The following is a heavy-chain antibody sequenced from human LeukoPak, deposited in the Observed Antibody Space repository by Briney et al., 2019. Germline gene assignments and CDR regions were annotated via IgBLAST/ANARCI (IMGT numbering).Heavy chain of an antibody. CDR3: ASRYCTDSNCYSFDY. D-gene: IGHD2-15*01. Sequence: GRSLRLSCAASGFTFSGYGMHWVRQAPGKGLEWVAVIYYDGNNKYYADSVKGRFTISRDNPKNTLYLQMNSLRAEDTAVYYCASRYCTDSNCYSFDYWGQGTLVTVSS. J-gene: IGHJ4*02. CDR1: GFTFSGYG. CDR2: IYYDGNNK. V-gene: IGHV3-33*01.